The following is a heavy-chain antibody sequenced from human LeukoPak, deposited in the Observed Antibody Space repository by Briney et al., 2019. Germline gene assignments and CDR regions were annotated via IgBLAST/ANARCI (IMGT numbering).Heavy chain of an antibody. Sequence: GGSLRLSCAASGFTFSSYSVNWVRQAPGKGLEWVSSISSSSSYIYYADSVKGRFTISRDNAKNSLYLQMNSLRAEDTAVYYCARDRLRYCSSTSCYADYWGQGTLVTVSS. CDR1: GFTFSSYS. CDR2: ISSSSSYI. V-gene: IGHV3-21*01. D-gene: IGHD2-2*01. J-gene: IGHJ4*02. CDR3: ARDRLRYCSSTSCYADY.